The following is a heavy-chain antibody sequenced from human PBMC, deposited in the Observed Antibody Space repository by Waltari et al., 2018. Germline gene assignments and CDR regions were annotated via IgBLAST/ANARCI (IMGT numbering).Heavy chain of an antibody. CDR3: ARYRQVAATFAYAFDI. CDR1: GYSISSGYY. Sequence: QVQLQESGPGLVKPSETLSLTCAVSGYSISSGYYWGWIRQPPGKGLEWIGSIYHSGTTYYNPSLKSRVTISLDTSKNECSLKLSYVTAADTAVYYCARYRQVAATFAYAFDIWGQGTMVTVSS. D-gene: IGHD2-15*01. CDR2: IYHSGTT. V-gene: IGHV4-38-2*01. J-gene: IGHJ3*02.